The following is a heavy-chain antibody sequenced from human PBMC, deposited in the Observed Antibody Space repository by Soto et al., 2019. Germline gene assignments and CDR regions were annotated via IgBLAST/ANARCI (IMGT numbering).Heavy chain of an antibody. Sequence: QVQLEQSGAEVKKPGSSVKVSCKASGGTFRNSAISWVRQAPGQGLEWMGGIMPIFRTPDYAQKFQGRVTITAAESTNTAYMELSGLRSDDTAVYYCARDNDRPQLGGNYYYILDVWGHGTTVTVSS. CDR1: GGTFRNSA. V-gene: IGHV1-69*12. D-gene: IGHD1-1*01. CDR2: IMPIFRTP. J-gene: IGHJ6*02. CDR3: ARDNDRPQLGGNYYYILDV.